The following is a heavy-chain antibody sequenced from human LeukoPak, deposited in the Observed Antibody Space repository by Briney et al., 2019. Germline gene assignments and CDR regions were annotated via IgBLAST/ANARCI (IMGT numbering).Heavy chain of an antibody. CDR2: IRSKAYGGTI. CDR1: GFTFSSYG. J-gene: IGHJ4*02. D-gene: IGHD3-10*01. CDR3: TRGRYGSGSYYSYYFDY. V-gene: IGHV3-49*04. Sequence: GGSLRLSCAASGFTFSSYGMHWVRQAPGKGLEWVGFIRSKAYGGTIEYAASVKGRFTISRDDSKSIAYLQMNSLKTEDTAVYYCTRGRYGSGSYYSYYFDYWGQGTLVTVSS.